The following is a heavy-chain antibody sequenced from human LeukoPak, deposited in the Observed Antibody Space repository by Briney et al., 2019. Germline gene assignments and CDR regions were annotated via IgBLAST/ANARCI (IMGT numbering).Heavy chain of an antibody. V-gene: IGHV4-59*01. CDR1: GASMSSFY. CDR3: SREGRWLQLGSDY. Sequence: PSETLSLTCTVSGASMSSFYWSWIRQSPGKGLEWIGYIYSSGSTNYNPSLKSRVTISVDTSKSQFSLKLSSVTAADTAVYFCSREGRWLQLGSDYWGRGTLVTVSS. CDR2: IYSSGST. D-gene: IGHD5-24*01. J-gene: IGHJ4*02.